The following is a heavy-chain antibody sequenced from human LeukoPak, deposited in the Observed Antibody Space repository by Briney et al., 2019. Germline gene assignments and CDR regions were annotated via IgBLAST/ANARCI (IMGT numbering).Heavy chain of an antibody. J-gene: IGHJ4*02. CDR1: GGSFSSYS. CDR2: RIPSFGTA. CDR3: AREGYGGYDSGY. V-gene: IGHV1-69*13. D-gene: IGHD5-12*01. Sequence: SVKVSCKASGGSFSSYSISWVRRAPGRGGVWVGGRIPSFGTANYVQKFQGRVTITANQPTSTAYMELSSLRSEDTAVYYCAREGYGGYDSGYWGKGTLVTLSS.